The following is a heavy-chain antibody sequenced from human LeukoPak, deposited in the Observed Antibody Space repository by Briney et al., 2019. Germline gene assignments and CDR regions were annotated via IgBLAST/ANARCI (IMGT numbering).Heavy chain of an antibody. V-gene: IGHV4-31*03. CDR1: GGSISSGGYY. CDR3: ARHASHDYGDFQLSY. Sequence: SQTLSLTCTVSGGSISSGGYYWSWIRQHPGKGLEWIGYIYYSGSTYYNPSLKSRVTISVDTSKNQFSLKLSSVTAADTAVYYCARHASHDYGDFQLSYWGQGTLVTVSS. J-gene: IGHJ4*02. D-gene: IGHD4-17*01. CDR2: IYYSGST.